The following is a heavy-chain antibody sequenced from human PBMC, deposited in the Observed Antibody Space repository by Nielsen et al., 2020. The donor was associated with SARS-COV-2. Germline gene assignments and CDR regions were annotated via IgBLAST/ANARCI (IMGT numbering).Heavy chain of an antibody. J-gene: IGHJ6*02. CDR1: GYTFTSYG. CDR2: ISAYNGNT. V-gene: IGHV1-18*01. D-gene: IGHD3-22*01. Sequence: ASVKVSCKASGYTFTSYGISWVRQAPGQGLEWMGWISAYNGNTNYAQKLQGRVTMTTDTSTSTAYMELRSLRSDDTAVYYCAREKGYYDSLFYYGMDVWGQGTTVTVSS. CDR3: AREKGYYDSLFYYGMDV.